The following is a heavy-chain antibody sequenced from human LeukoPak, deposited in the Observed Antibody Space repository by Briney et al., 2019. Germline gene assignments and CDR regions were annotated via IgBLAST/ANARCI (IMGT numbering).Heavy chain of an antibody. V-gene: IGHV3-23*01. CDR3: SRGVPYHYGTDV. CDR2: ILGGGDYT. CDR1: GFTFDNYA. Sequence: PGGSLRLSCAASGFTFDNYAMNWVRQAPGKGREWVSSILGGGDYTSYADSVKGRFTIPTDNAKNTLYLQGTSLRAEDTAMYYCSRGVPYHYGTDVWGQGTTVTVSS. J-gene: IGHJ6*02.